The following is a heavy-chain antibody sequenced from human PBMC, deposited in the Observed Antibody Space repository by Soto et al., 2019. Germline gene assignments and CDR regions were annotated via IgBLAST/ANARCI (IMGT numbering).Heavy chain of an antibody. CDR3: ARDSLLWFGDRSNYYYYYGMDV. Sequence: SETLSLTCTVSGGYISSGGYYWSWIRQHPGKGLEWIGYIYYSGSTYYNPSLKSRVTISVDTSKNQFSLKLSSVTAADTAVYYCARDSLLWFGDRSNYYYYYGMDVWGQGTTVTVSS. J-gene: IGHJ6*02. V-gene: IGHV4-31*03. D-gene: IGHD3-10*01. CDR1: GGYISSGGYY. CDR2: IYYSGST.